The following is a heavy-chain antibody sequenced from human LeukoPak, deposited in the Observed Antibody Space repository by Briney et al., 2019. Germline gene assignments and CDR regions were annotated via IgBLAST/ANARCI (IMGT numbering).Heavy chain of an antibody. CDR3: AGPTLYRDAFDI. CDR1: GYTFTGYY. Sequence: GASVKVSCKASGYTFTGYYMHWVRQAPGQGLEWMGWINPNSGGTNYAQKFQGRVTLTRDTSISTAYMELSRLRSDDTAVYYCAGPTLYRDAFDIWGQGTMVTVSS. V-gene: IGHV1-2*02. D-gene: IGHD2-8*01. J-gene: IGHJ3*02. CDR2: INPNSGGT.